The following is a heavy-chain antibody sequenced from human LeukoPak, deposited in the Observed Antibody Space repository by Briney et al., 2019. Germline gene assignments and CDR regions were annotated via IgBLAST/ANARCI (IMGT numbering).Heavy chain of an antibody. J-gene: IGHJ4*01. Sequence: GGSLRLSCAASGFTFRRYNMNWVRQAPGKGLEWVSYISSSDTRYYADSVKGRFTISRDNAKNSLYLQMNSLRAEDTAIYYCARELSSYDFWLWGHGTLVTASS. D-gene: IGHD3-3*01. CDR3: ARELSSYDFWL. CDR2: ISSSDTR. CDR1: GFTFRRYN. V-gene: IGHV3-48*01.